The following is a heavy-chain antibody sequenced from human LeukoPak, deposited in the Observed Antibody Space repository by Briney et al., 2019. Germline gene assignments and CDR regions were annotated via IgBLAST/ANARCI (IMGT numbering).Heavy chain of an antibody. CDR3: ATYSNSWFGGYFDY. J-gene: IGHJ4*02. D-gene: IGHD6-13*01. V-gene: IGHV4-59*08. Sequence: PSETLSLTCTVSGDSIIGYYWSWIRQPPGKGLEWIGYIRYSGSANYNPSLKSRVTISLDTSKNQFSLKLSSVTAADTAVYYCATYSNSWFGGYFDYWGQGTLVTVSS. CDR1: GDSIIGYY. CDR2: IRYSGSA.